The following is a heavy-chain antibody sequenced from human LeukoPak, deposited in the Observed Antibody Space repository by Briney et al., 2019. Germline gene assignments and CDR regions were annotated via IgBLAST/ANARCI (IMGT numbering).Heavy chain of an antibody. CDR1: GFTFSSYE. J-gene: IGHJ4*02. CDR2: ISSSGSTI. Sequence: GGSLRLSCAASGFTFSSYEMNWVRQAPGKGLEWVSYISSSGSTIYYADSVKGRFTISRDNAKNSLYLQMNSLRAEDTAVYYCARGDYGSGSYPFDYWGQGTLVTVSS. CDR3: ARGDYGSGSYPFDY. D-gene: IGHD3-10*01. V-gene: IGHV3-48*03.